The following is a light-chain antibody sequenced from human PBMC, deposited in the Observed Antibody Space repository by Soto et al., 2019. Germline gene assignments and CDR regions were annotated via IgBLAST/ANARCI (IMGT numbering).Light chain of an antibody. CDR1: SSDVGGHNY. J-gene: IGLJ1*01. CDR3: YSHSSSSTLYV. Sequence: QSALTQPAYVSGSPGQSITISCAGTSSDVGGHNYVSWYQQHPGKAPKLIIYDVNNRPSGVSNRFSGSNSGNTASLTISGLQAEDEAEYYCYSHSSSSTLYVFGTGTKLPLL. V-gene: IGLV2-14*03. CDR2: DVN.